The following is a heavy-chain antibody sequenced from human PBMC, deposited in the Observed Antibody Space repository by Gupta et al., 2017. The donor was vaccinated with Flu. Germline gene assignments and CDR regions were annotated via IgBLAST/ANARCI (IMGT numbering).Heavy chain of an antibody. J-gene: IGHJ4*02. D-gene: IGHD6-6*01. Sequence: EVQLLESGGGLVQPGGSLRLSCAASGFTFSSYAMAWVRQAPGKGLEWVSTISDNDYSTYYADSVKGRFTISRDNSKNMLYLQMNSLRAEDTAVYYCAKPSLDYWGQGTLVTVSS. CDR1: GFTFSSYA. V-gene: IGHV3-23*01. CDR2: ISDNDYST. CDR3: AKPSLDY.